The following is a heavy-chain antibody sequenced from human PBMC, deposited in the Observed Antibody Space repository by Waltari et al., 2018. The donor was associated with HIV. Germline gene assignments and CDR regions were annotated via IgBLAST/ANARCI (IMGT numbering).Heavy chain of an antibody. CDR2: IYDSGST. V-gene: IGHV4-38-2*01. D-gene: IGHD3-10*01. CDR3: ARVRTDYYGSGSYYFPR. Sequence: QVQLQESGPGLVKPSETLSLTCAVSGYSISSGYYWGWIRQPPGKGREWIGRIYDSGSTYYNPSLKSRVTRSVDTSKNQFSLKLGSVTAADTAVYYCARVRTDYYGSGSYYFPRWGQGTLVTVSS. CDR1: GYSISSGYY. J-gene: IGHJ4*02.